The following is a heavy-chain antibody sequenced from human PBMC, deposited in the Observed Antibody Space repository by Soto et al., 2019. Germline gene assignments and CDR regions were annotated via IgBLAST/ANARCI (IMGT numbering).Heavy chain of an antibody. CDR3: ARDGDPGYTFWSGPLGGGRFDP. D-gene: IGHD3-3*01. CDR2: IVPMFGTA. CDR1: GGTFGNTA. J-gene: IGHJ5*02. Sequence: QVQLVQSGAEVKKPGSSVNVSCKTSGGTFGNTAVTWVRQAPGQGLEWMGGIVPMFGTANYAQKFQGRVTVTPDEATKTAYMELRSLRSADTAVYYCARDGDPGYTFWSGPLGGGRFDPWGQGTLVTVSS. V-gene: IGHV1-69*05.